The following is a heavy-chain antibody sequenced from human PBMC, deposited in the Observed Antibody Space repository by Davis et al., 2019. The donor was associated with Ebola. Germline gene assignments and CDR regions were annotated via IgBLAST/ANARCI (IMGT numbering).Heavy chain of an antibody. Sequence: GESLKISCAASGFTFSSYAMHWVRQAPGKGLEWVANIKQDGSEKYYVDSVKGRVTISRDNAKNSLYLQLHSLRDEDTAVYYCARAPWVDSSSQKFDYWCQGNLVSVSS. V-gene: IGHV3-7*01. CDR1: GFTFSSYA. CDR2: IKQDGSEK. J-gene: IGHJ4*02. CDR3: ARAPWVDSSSQKFDY. D-gene: IGHD3-22*01.